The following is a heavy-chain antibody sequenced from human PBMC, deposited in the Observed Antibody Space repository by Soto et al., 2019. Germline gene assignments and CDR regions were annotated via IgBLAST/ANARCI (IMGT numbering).Heavy chain of an antibody. CDR1: GFTFSSYS. D-gene: IGHD3-22*01. Sequence: EVQLVESGGGLVQPGGSLRLSCAATGFTFSSYSMNWVRQAPGKGLEWVSYISSSSSTIYYADSVKGRFTISRDNAKNSLYQQMNSLRDEDTAVYYCARGMYYYDSSGWAYWGQGTLVTVSS. CDR3: ARGMYYYDSSGWAY. V-gene: IGHV3-48*02. J-gene: IGHJ4*02. CDR2: ISSSSSTI.